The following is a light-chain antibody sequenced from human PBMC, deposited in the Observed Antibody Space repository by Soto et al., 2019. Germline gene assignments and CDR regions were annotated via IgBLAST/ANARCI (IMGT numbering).Light chain of an antibody. V-gene: IGKV1-5*01. Sequence: TPIKTLGERVTITCPASQSISSWLAWYQQKPGKAPKLPIYDASSLESGVPSRFSGSGSGTEFTLTISSLQPDDFATYYCQQYNSYWTFGQGIKV. J-gene: IGKJ1*01. CDR3: QQYNSYWT. CDR2: DAS. CDR1: QSISSW.